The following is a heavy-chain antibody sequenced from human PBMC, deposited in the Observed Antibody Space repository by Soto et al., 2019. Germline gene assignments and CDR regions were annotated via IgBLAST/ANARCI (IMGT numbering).Heavy chain of an antibody. CDR3: ARSRNKPPYCSTARCYAYYYYSMDV. V-gene: IGHV3-23*01. CDR2: ISGSGNTI. D-gene: IGHD2-15*01. Sequence: EVHLLQSGGDLVQPGGSLRLSCAGSGFTFNNYGMAWVRQAPGQGLEWVSGISGSGNTIYYADSVKGRFTVSRDNSKSTRYLQVSSLRAEDTAIYYCARSRNKPPYCSTARCYAYYYYSMDVWGQGTTVTVSS. J-gene: IGHJ6*02. CDR1: GFTFNNYG.